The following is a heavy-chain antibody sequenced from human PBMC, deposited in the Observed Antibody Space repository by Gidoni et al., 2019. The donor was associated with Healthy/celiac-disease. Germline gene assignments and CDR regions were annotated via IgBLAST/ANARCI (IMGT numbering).Heavy chain of an antibody. CDR2: IYPSGST. CDR3: ARGGGKGAPWFDP. Sequence: QVQLQESGPGLLKPSETLSLTCAVSGYSISRGYYWGWIRQPPGKGREWIVSIYPSGSTYSNQSRKSRVTISVDTSKNQFSLKLSSVTAADTAVYYCARGGGKGAPWFDPWGQGTLVTVSS. CDR1: GYSISRGYY. V-gene: IGHV4-38-2*01. D-gene: IGHD3-16*01. J-gene: IGHJ5*02.